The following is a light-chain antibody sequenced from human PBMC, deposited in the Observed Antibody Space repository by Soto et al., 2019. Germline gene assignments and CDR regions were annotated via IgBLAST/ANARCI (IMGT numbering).Light chain of an antibody. V-gene: IGKV3-20*01. CDR1: QSVTNNF. Sequence: EIVLTQSPGTLSLSPGERATLSCRASQSVTNNFLAWYQQKPGQAPRLLVYGVSGRATGIPDRFSGSGSGADFTLPISRLEPEDFAVFYCQQYGSSPWTFGQGAKVEIK. CDR2: GVS. J-gene: IGKJ1*01. CDR3: QQYGSSPWT.